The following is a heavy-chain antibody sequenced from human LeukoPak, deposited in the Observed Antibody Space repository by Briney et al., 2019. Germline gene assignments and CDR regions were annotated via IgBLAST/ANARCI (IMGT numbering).Heavy chain of an antibody. CDR2: VYYSGST. CDR1: GGSISSYY. Sequence: SETLSLTCTVSGGSISSYYWSWIRQPPGKGLEWIGYVYYSGSTNYNPSLKSRVTISVDTSKNQFSLKLSSVTAADTAVYYCARLVVSPLRGAFDIWGQGTMVTVSS. D-gene: IGHD3-22*01. V-gene: IGHV4-59*08. CDR3: ARLVVSPLRGAFDI. J-gene: IGHJ3*02.